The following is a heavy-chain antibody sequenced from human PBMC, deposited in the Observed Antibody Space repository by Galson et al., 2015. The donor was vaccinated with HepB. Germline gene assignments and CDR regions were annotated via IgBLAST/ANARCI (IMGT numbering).Heavy chain of an antibody. CDR2: ISAYNGNT. V-gene: IGHV1-18*01. CDR1: GYTFTSYG. Sequence: SVKVSCKASGYTFTSYGISWVRQAPGQGLEWMGWISAYNGNTNYAQKLQGRVTMTTDTSTSTAYMELRSLRSDDTAVYYCARAPKHDYGDSYYFDYWGQGTLVTVSS. J-gene: IGHJ4*02. D-gene: IGHD4-17*01. CDR3: ARAPKHDYGDSYYFDY.